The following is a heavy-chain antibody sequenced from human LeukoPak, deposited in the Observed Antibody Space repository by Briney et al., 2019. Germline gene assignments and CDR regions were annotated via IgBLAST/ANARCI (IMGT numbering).Heavy chain of an antibody. CDR2: ISSSSSTI. Sequence: GGSLRLSCAASGFTFSSYSMNWVRQAPGKGLEWVSYISSSSSTIYYADSVKGRFTISRDNAKNSLYLQMNSLRAEDTAVYYCARVGYYDSSGYYRRGYYYYYMDVWGKGTTVTVSS. CDR3: ARVGYYDSSGYYRRGYYYYYMDV. D-gene: IGHD3-22*01. CDR1: GFTFSSYS. J-gene: IGHJ6*03. V-gene: IGHV3-48*01.